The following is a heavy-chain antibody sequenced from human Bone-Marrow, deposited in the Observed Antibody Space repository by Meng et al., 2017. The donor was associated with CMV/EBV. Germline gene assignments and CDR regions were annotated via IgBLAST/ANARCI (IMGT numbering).Heavy chain of an antibody. CDR3: AKGEYSNSLSFDY. V-gene: IGHV3-30*02. D-gene: IGHD4-11*01. J-gene: IGHJ4*02. CDR1: GFTFSSYW. Sequence: GESLKISCAASGFTFSSYWMSWVRQASGKGLEWVAFIRYDGSNKYYADSVKGRFTISRDNSKNTLYLQMNSLRAEDTAVYYCAKGEYSNSLSFDYWGQGTLVTVSS. CDR2: IRYDGSNK.